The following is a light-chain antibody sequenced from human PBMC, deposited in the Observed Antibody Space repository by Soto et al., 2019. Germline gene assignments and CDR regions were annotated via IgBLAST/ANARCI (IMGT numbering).Light chain of an antibody. CDR2: AAS. Sequence: DIQMTQSPSSLSASVGDRVTITCRASQSISSYLNWYQQKPGKAPKLLIYAASSLQSGVPSRFSGSGSGTAFTLTISSLQPEDFATYYCQQRYSTALTFGGGTKVDIK. V-gene: IGKV1-39*01. J-gene: IGKJ4*01. CDR1: QSISSY. CDR3: QQRYSTALT.